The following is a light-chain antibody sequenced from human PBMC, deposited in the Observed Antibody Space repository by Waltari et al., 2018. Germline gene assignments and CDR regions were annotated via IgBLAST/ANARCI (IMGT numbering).Light chain of an antibody. Sequence: EIVLTQSPGTLSLSPGERATLSCRASQSFTRYLAWYQHKPGQAPRLLIYDASTRAAGIADRFSGSGSGTDFSLTSSRLEPEDFAVYYCQHYVSLPVTFGQGTKVEIK. V-gene: IGKV3-20*01. CDR2: DAS. J-gene: IGKJ1*01. CDR1: QSFTRY. CDR3: QHYVSLPVT.